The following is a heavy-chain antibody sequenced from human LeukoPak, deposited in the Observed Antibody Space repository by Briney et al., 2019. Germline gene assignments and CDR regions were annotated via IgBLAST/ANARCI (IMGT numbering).Heavy chain of an antibody. CDR3: ARDRDYYGMDV. D-gene: IGHD3-10*01. V-gene: IGHV3-66*01. CDR1: GFTVSSNY. CDR2: IYSGGST. J-gene: IGHJ6*02. Sequence: PGGSLRLSCAASGFTVSSNYMSWVRQAPGKGLEWVSVIYSGGSTYYADSVKGRFTISRDNSKNTLYLQINSLRAEDTAVYYCARDRDYYGMDVWGQGTTVTVSS.